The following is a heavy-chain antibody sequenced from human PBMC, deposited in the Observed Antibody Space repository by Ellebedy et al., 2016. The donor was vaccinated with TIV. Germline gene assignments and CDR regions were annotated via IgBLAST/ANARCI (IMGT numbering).Heavy chain of an antibody. CDR2: INHSGST. CDR3: ARGRRGYSYGLGVHYFDY. Sequence: GSLRLXCTVSGGSISSSSYYWSWIRQPPGKGLEWIGEINHSGSTNYNPSLKSRVTISVDTSKNQFSLKLSSVTAADTAVYYCARGRRGYSYGLGVHYFDYWGQGTLVTVSS. CDR1: GGSISSSSYY. V-gene: IGHV4-39*07. J-gene: IGHJ4*02. D-gene: IGHD5-18*01.